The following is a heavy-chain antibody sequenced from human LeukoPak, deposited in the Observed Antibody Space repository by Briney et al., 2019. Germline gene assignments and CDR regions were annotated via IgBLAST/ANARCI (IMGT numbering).Heavy chain of an antibody. D-gene: IGHD6-13*01. J-gene: IGHJ6*02. V-gene: IGHV4-34*01. Sequence: SETLSLTCAVYGGSFSGYYWSWIRQPPGRGLEWIGEINHSGSTNYNPSLKSRVTISVDTSKNQFSPKLSSVTAADTAVYYCARGIAAAGLSYYYHYGMDVWGRGTTVTVSS. CDR1: GGSFSGYY. CDR2: INHSGST. CDR3: ARGIAAAGLSYYYHYGMDV.